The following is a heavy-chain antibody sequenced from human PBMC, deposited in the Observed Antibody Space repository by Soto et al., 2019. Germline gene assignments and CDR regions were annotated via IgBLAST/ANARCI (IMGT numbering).Heavy chain of an antibody. CDR3: ARGGPCSGGSCLYYYYYGMDV. CDR1: GYTFTSYD. D-gene: IGHD2-15*01. V-gene: IGHV1-8*01. CDR2: MNPNSGNT. J-gene: IGHJ6*02. Sequence: ASVKVSCKASGYTFTSYDINWVRQATGQGLEWMGWMNPNSGNTGYVQKFQGRVTMTRNTSISTAYMELSSLRSEDTAVYYCARGGPCSGGSCLYYYYYGMDVWGQGTTVTVSS.